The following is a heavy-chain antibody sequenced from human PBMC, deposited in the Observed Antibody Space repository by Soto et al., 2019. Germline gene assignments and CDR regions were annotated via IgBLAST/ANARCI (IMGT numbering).Heavy chain of an antibody. CDR1: GFTFSLFS. CDR2: ISPSTSYT. D-gene: IGHD2-2*01. V-gene: IGHV3-21*01. CDR3: AFASRTPEGALDP. Sequence: EVQLLESGGGLVKPGGSLRLSCTASGFTFSLFSMDCVRQAPGRGLEWVSSISPSTSYTYYADSVKGRVTTSRDNAKNSVYLQMNSLRAEDTAVYDCAFASRTPEGALDPWGQGTLVTVSS. J-gene: IGHJ5*02.